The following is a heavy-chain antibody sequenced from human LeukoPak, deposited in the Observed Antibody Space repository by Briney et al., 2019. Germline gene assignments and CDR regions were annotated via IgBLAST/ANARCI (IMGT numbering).Heavy chain of an antibody. J-gene: IGHJ5*02. V-gene: IGHV3-30*02. CDR2: IRYDGSNK. D-gene: IGHD4-17*01. CDR3: AKDRGDYTNWFDP. CDR1: GFILSSFG. Sequence: GGSLRLSCAASGFILSSFGMHWVRQAPGKGLEWVAFIRYDGSNKYYADSVKGRFTISRDNSKNTLYLQMNSPRPEDTAIYYCAKDRGDYTNWFDPWGQGTLVTVSS.